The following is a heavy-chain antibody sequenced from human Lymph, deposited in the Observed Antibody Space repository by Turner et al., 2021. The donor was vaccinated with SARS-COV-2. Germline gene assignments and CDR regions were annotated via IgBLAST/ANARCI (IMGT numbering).Heavy chain of an antibody. D-gene: IGHD6-13*01. Sequence: EVQLVETGGGLIQPGGSLRLSCAGSGIIVSRNYMNWVRQGAGKGLEWGSVIYSGGTTYYADSVKGRFTISRDNSKNTLYLQMNGLRVEDTAVYYCARDLGTYGMDVWGQGTTVTVSS. J-gene: IGHJ6*02. CDR2: IYSGGTT. V-gene: IGHV3-53*02. CDR3: ARDLGTYGMDV. CDR1: GIIVSRNY.